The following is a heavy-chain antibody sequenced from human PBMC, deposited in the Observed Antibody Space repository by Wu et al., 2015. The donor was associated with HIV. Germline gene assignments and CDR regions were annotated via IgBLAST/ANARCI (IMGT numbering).Heavy chain of an antibody. CDR1: GGTFNSNV. V-gene: IGHV1-69*05. D-gene: IGHD3-10*01. Sequence: QVQLVQSGAEVKKPGSSVKVSCKASGGTFNSNVISWVRQAPGQGLEWMGAIMPIIGTTKYSQNFQGRVTISMDNSKSTVYMVLSSLRSEDTALYYCARETVRGDEGGWFDPWGQGTLVTVSS. J-gene: IGHJ5*02. CDR2: IMPIIGTT. CDR3: ARETVRGDEGGWFDP.